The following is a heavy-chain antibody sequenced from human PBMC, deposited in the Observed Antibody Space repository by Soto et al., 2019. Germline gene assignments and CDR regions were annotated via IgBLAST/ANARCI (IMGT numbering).Heavy chain of an antibody. CDR1: GFTVSSNY. J-gene: IGHJ4*02. Sequence: GGSLRLSCAASGFTVSSNYMSWVRQAPGKGLEWVSVISGSGGSTYYADSVKGRFTISRDNSKNTLYLQMNSLRAEDTAVYYCAKGHSPYYYDSSGYYYWGQGTLVTVSS. D-gene: IGHD3-22*01. V-gene: IGHV3-23*01. CDR3: AKGHSPYYYDSSGYYY. CDR2: ISGSGGST.